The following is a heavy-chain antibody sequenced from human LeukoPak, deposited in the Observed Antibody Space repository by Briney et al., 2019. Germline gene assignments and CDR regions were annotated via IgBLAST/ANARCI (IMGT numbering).Heavy chain of an antibody. D-gene: IGHD3-16*02. CDR2: NSGSGGST. V-gene: IGHV3-23*01. J-gene: IGHJ4*02. CDR1: GFTFSSYA. CDR3: AKDHKMITFGGVIVNYYFDY. Sequence: GGSLRLSCAASGFTFSSYAMSWVRQAPGKGLEWVSANSGSGGSTYYADSVKGRFTISRDNSKNTLYLQMNSLRAEDTAVYYCAKDHKMITFGGVIVNYYFDYWGQGTLVTVSS.